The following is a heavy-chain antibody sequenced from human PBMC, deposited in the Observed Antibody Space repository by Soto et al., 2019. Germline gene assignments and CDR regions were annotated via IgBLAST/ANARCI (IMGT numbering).Heavy chain of an antibody. J-gene: IGHJ4*02. CDR2: VYWNDER. CDR3: AHYDSSGYFSHFDS. CDR1: GFSLTTTGVG. D-gene: IGHD3-22*01. V-gene: IGHV2-5*01. Sequence: QIALQESGPTVVKPTQTLTLTCTFSGFSLTTTGVGVGWISHAPGKALEWLAMVYWNDERRYSPSLKSRLTITQDTSKNQVVLTMTYMDPVDTATYFCAHYDSSGYFSHFDSWGQGTLVTVSS.